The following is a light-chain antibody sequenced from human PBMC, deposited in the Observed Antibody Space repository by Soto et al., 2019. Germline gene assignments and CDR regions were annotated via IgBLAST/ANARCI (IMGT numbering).Light chain of an antibody. J-gene: IGKJ5*01. CDR1: QTLSPNY. V-gene: IGKV3D-20*02. CDR3: QQRSNWPPIT. Sequence: DIVLTQSPGTLSLSPGDRATLSCRASQTLSPNYLAWCQQKPGHPPRLLIYGSSKRATGIPDRFSGSGSGTDFTLTISSLEPEDFAVYYCQQRSNWPPITFGQGTRLEIK. CDR2: GSS.